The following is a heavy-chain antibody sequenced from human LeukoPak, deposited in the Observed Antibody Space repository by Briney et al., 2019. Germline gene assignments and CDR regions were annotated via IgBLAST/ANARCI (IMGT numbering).Heavy chain of an antibody. CDR3: ARINGVSSDAFDI. D-gene: IGHD2-8*01. J-gene: IGHJ3*02. V-gene: IGHV4-59*08. CDR1: GGSFSGYY. Sequence: SETLSLTCAVYGGSFSGYYWSWIRQPPGKGLEWIGYIYYSGSTNYNPSLKSRVTISVDTSKNQFSLKLSSVTAADTAVYYCARINGVSSDAFDIWGQGTMVTVSS. CDR2: IYYSGST.